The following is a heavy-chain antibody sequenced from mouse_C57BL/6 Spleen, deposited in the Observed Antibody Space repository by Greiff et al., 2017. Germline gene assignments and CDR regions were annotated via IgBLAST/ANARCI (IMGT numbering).Heavy chain of an antibody. CDR3: ASGPYYSNLSFDY. CDR1: GYSITSGYY. V-gene: IGHV3-6*01. CDR2: ISYDGSN. D-gene: IGHD2-5*01. J-gene: IGHJ2*01. Sequence: DVKLQESGPGLVKPSQSLSLTCSVTGYSITSGYYWNWIRQFPGNKLEWMGYISYDGSNNYNPSLKNRISITRDTSKNQFFLKLNSVTTEDTATYYCASGPYYSNLSFDYWGQGTTLTVSS.